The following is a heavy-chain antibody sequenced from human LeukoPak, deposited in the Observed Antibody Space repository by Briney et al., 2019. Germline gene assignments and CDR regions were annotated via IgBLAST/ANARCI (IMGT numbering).Heavy chain of an antibody. Sequence: GGSLRLSCAASGFTFSSYGMHWVRQAPGKGLEWVAFIRSDGSNIYYADSVKGRFTISRDNSQNTLYLQMNSLKIEDTAIYYCAKFHITGTTPSYFDCWGQGTLVTVSS. V-gene: IGHV3-30*02. CDR1: GFTFSSYG. J-gene: IGHJ4*02. CDR2: IRSDGSNI. CDR3: AKFHITGTTPSYFDC. D-gene: IGHD1-7*01.